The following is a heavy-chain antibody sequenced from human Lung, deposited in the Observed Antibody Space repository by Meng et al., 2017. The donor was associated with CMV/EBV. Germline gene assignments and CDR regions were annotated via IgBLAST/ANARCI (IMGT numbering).Heavy chain of an antibody. CDR3: ARGGSSSWRQGVFDY. Sequence: SXAASGFTFDDYGVSWVRQVPGKGLEWVSGINWNGDSTGYADSVKGRFTISRDNAKNSLYLQMNSLRAEDTALYHCARGGSSSWRQGVFDYWGQGTLVXVSS. D-gene: IGHD6-13*01. J-gene: IGHJ4*02. V-gene: IGHV3-20*01. CDR2: INWNGDST. CDR1: GFTFDDYG.